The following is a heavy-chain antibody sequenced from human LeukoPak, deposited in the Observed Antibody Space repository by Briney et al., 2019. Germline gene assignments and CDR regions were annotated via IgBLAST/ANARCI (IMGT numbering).Heavy chain of an antibody. D-gene: IGHD1-26*01. CDR2: VNPSGSST. Sequence: ASVKVSCKVSGYSFTSYYMHWVRQAPGQGLEWMGLVNPSGSSTTYAQKFQGRVTMTRDMFTSTDYMELTSLTSDDTAVYYCARDNSVGETAWWFDPWGQGTLVTVSS. CDR1: GYSFTSYY. V-gene: IGHV1-46*01. CDR3: ARDNSVGETAWWFDP. J-gene: IGHJ5*02.